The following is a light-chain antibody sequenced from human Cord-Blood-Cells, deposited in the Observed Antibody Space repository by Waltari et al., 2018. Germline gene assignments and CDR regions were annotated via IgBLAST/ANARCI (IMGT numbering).Light chain of an antibody. CDR1: QSVSSN. Sequence: IVMTHSPATLSVSPGERATLACRASQSVSSNFARYQQKPGQAPMLRINGASSRATGMPARFSGSGSGTEFTLAGSSLQSEDFAVSDCQQYNNWPVTVGGGTKVEIK. CDR2: GAS. V-gene: IGKV3-15*01. CDR3: QQYNNWPVT. J-gene: IGKJ4*01.